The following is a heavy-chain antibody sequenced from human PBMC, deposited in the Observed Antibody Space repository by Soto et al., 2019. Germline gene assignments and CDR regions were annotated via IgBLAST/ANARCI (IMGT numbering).Heavy chain of an antibody. V-gene: IGHV1-46*01. D-gene: IGHD2-2*01. Sequence: ASVKVSCKASGYTFTSYYMHWVRQAPGQGLEWMGIINPSGGSTSYAQKFQGRVTMTRDTSTSTVYMELSSLRSEDTAVYYCARDFEYCSSTSCRMSPFDYWGQGTLVTVSS. CDR1: GYTFTSYY. CDR2: INPSGGST. CDR3: ARDFEYCSSTSCRMSPFDY. J-gene: IGHJ4*02.